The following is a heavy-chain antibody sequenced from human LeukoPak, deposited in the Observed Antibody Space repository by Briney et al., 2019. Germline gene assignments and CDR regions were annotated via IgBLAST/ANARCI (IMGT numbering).Heavy chain of an antibody. Sequence: ASVKVSCKVSGYTLTELSMHWVRQAPGKGLEWMGGFDPEDGETIYAQKFQGRVTMTEDASTDTAYMELSSLRSEDTAVYYCAIVTSILSDDFDPWGQGTLVTVSS. D-gene: IGHD2-15*01. CDR1: GYTLTELS. CDR2: FDPEDGET. V-gene: IGHV1-24*01. CDR3: AIVTSILSDDFDP. J-gene: IGHJ5*02.